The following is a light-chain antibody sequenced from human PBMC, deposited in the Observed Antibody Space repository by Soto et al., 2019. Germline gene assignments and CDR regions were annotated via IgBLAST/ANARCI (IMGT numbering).Light chain of an antibody. CDR1: SSNIGAGYD. CDR2: GNS. V-gene: IGLV1-40*01. CDR3: QSYDSSLSAL. J-gene: IGLJ3*02. Sequence: QSVLTQPPSVSEAPGQRVTISCTGSSSNIGAGYDVHWYQHLPGTAPKLLIYGNSNRPSGVPDRCSGSKSGTSASLAITGLQAEDEADYYCQSYDSSLSALFGGGTKLTVL.